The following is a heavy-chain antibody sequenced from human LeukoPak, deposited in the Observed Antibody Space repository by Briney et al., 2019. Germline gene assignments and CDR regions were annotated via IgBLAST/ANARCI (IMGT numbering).Heavy chain of an antibody. CDR2: IYYSGST. D-gene: IGHD2-15*01. Sequence: SETLSLTCTVSGGSISSYYWSWIRQRPGKGLEWIGYIYYSGSTNYNPSLKSRVTISVDTSKNQFSLKLSSVTAADTAVYYCARAFKNCSGGSCYLGYYYYMDVWGKGTTVTVSS. V-gene: IGHV4-59*01. CDR1: GGSISSYY. CDR3: ARAFKNCSGGSCYLGYYYYMDV. J-gene: IGHJ6*03.